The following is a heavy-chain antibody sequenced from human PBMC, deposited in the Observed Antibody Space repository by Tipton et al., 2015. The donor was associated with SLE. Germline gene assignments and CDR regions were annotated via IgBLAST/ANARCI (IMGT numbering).Heavy chain of an antibody. CDR1: GGSISSSSYY. CDR3: ARDSFVVTPFDY. CDR2: IYYSGST. D-gene: IGHD4-23*01. V-gene: IGHV4-39*02. Sequence: TLSLTCTVSGGSISSSSYYWGWIRQPPGKGLEWIGSIYYSGSTYYNPSLKSRVTISVDTSKNQFSLKLSSVTAADTAVYYCARDSFVVTPFDYWGQGTLVTVSS. J-gene: IGHJ4*02.